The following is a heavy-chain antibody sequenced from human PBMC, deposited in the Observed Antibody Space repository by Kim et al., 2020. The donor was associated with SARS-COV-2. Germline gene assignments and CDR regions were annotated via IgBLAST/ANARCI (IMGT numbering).Heavy chain of an antibody. CDR2: IWYDGSNK. CDR1: GFTFSSYG. D-gene: IGHD3-22*01. CDR3: ARCGTYYYDSSGENDAFDI. Sequence: GGSLRLSCAASGFTFSSYGMHWVRQAPGKGLEWVAVIWYDGSNKYYADSVKGRFTISRDNSKNTLYLQMNSLRAEDTAVYYCARCGTYYYDSSGENDAFDIWGQGTMVTVSS. V-gene: IGHV3-33*01. J-gene: IGHJ3*02.